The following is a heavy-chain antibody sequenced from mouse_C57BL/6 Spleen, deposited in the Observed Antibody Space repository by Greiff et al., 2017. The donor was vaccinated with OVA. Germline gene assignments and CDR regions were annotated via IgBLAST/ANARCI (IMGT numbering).Heavy chain of an antibody. CDR3: ARPLLLGFSWFAY. J-gene: IGHJ3*01. CDR2: IDPEDGET. CDR1: GFNFTDYY. D-gene: IGHD1-1*01. Sequence: VQLQQSGAELVKPGASVKLSCTASGFNFTDYYMPWVKQRTEQGLEWIGRIDPEDGETNYAPKFKGKATITADTSSNTAYLQLSSLTTQDTAVYYCARPLLLGFSWFAYWGQGTLVTVSA. V-gene: IGHV14-2*01.